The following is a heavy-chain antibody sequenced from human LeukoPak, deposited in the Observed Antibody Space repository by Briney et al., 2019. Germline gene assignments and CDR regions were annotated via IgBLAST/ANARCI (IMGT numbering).Heavy chain of an antibody. CDR3: ASLVPAAITLLDY. Sequence: GGSLRLSCAASGFTFSSYSMNWVRQAPGKGLEWVSSISSSSSYIYYADSVKGRFTISRDNAKNSLYLQMNSLRAEDTAVYYCASLVPAAITLLDYWGQGALVTVSS. CDR1: GFTFSSYS. J-gene: IGHJ4*02. D-gene: IGHD2-2*01. CDR2: ISSSSSYI. V-gene: IGHV3-21*01.